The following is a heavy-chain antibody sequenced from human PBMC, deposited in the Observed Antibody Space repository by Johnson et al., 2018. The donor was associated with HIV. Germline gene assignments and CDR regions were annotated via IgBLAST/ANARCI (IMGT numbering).Heavy chain of an antibody. CDR2: ISSSGRTI. Sequence: QVQLVESGGGLVKSGGSLRLSCVASEFISSDYYMSWIRQAPGKGLEWISYISSSGRTIYYVDSVKGRFTISRDNAKTSLYLQMNSLRAEDTAVYYCAKDRPRGWGLQGGAFDIWGQGTMVTVSS. J-gene: IGHJ3*02. D-gene: IGHD1-26*01. CDR1: EFISSDYY. V-gene: IGHV3-11*04. CDR3: AKDRPRGWGLQGGAFDI.